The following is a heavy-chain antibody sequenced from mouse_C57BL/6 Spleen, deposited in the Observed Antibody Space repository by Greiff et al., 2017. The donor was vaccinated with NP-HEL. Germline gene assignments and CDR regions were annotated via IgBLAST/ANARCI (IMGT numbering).Heavy chain of an antibody. CDR3: ARSNSLYYYAMDY. J-gene: IGHJ4*01. V-gene: IGHV5-17*01. Sequence: EVKVVESGGGLVKPGGSLKLSCAASGFTFSDYGMHWVRQAPEKGLEWVAYISSGSSTIYYADTVKGRFTISRDNAKNTLFLQMTSLRSEDTAMYYCARSNSLYYYAMDYWGQGTSVTVSS. CDR1: GFTFSDYG. CDR2: ISSGSSTI. D-gene: IGHD2-5*01.